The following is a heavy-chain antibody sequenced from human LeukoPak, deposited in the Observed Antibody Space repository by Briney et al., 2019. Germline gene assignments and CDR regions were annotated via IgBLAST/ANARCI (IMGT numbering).Heavy chain of an antibody. CDR1: GFTFSTYW. V-gene: IGHV3-7*04. CDR2: IKHDGSEK. J-gene: IGHJ4*02. D-gene: IGHD6-13*01. Sequence: GGSLRLSCAASGFTFSTYWMGWVRQAPRRGLEWVANIKHDGSEKFYVDSVRGRFTISRDNAENSLYLQLNSLRAEDTALYYCARITGIEAAGDYWGQGTLVTVYS. CDR3: ARITGIEAAGDY.